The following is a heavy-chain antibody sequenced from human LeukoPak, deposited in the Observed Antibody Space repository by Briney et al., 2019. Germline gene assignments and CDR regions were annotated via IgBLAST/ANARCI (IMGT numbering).Heavy chain of an antibody. J-gene: IGHJ5*02. Sequence: ASVKVSCKVSGYTLTELSMHWVRQAPGKGLEWMGGFDPEDGKTIYAQKFQGRVTMTEDTSTDTAYMELSSLRSEDTAVYYCATAGYQYYYGSPGAGPFDPWGQGTLVTVSS. V-gene: IGHV1-24*01. D-gene: IGHD3-10*01. CDR3: ATAGYQYYYGSPGAGPFDP. CDR1: GYTLTELS. CDR2: FDPEDGKT.